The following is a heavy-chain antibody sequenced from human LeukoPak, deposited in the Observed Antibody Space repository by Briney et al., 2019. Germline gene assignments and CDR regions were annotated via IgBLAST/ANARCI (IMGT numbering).Heavy chain of an antibody. CDR1: GGSISRYY. D-gene: IGHD3-10*01. V-gene: IGHV4-59*12. J-gene: IGHJ4*02. CDR2: IYYSWST. Sequence: SETLSPTCTVSGGSISRYYWSWIRQPPGKGLEWIGYIYYSWSTNYNPSLKSLVTISVDTSKNQVALRLSSGTSAYTAVYYCARGRITIVRGVIVFDYWGQGTLVTVSS. CDR3: ARGRITIVRGVIVFDY.